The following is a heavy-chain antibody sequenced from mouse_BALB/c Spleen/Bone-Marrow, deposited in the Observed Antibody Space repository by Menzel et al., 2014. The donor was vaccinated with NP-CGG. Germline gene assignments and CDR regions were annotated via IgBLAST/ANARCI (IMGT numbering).Heavy chain of an antibody. CDR3: AGHGGDSSLWYFDE. CDR2: TNSGVRDT. CDR1: GFTFSSYA. D-gene: IGHD1-1*01. Sequence: VQLQQSGGGSVKPGGSLKPSCAASGFTFSSYAMSWVRQTSEKRLDWVAITNSGVRDTYYPDSVKEQITISRDNEKNSLYLQISDRKSEDTAMYYCAGHGGDSSLWYFDEWGAGTTVTVSS. J-gene: IGHJ1*01. V-gene: IGHV5-9-3*01.